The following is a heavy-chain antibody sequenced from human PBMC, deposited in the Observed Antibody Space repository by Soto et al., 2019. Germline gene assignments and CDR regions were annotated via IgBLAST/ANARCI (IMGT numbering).Heavy chain of an antibody. J-gene: IGHJ5*02. D-gene: IGHD3-3*01. CDR3: EKAIFGVIIQGGQNWFDP. V-gene: IGHV4-30-2*01. Sequence: SETLSLTCAVSGGSISGTTYSWSWIRQPPGKGLEWIGYIYDSGNTYYNPSLKSQFSISVDRSKNQFSLKLSSVTAADTAVYYCEKAIFGVIIQGGQNWFDPWGQGTLVTVSS. CDR2: IYDSGNT. CDR1: GGSISGTTYS.